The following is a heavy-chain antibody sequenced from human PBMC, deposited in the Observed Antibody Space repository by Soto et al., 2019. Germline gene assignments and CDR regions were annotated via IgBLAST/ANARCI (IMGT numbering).Heavy chain of an antibody. D-gene: IGHD4-17*01. Sequence: LGESLKISCNGSGYSFTIYCIGWVLQMPGKGLEWMGFIYPGDSDTRYSPSFQGQVTISADKSISTAYLQWSSLKASDTAMYYCARVLDVTTLGYWGQGTLVTVSS. CDR3: ARVLDVTTLGY. J-gene: IGHJ4*02. CDR2: IYPGDSDT. V-gene: IGHV5-51*01. CDR1: GYSFTIYC.